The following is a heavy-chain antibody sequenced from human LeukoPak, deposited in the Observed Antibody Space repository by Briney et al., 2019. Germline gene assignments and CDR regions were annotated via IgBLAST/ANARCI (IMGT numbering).Heavy chain of an antibody. J-gene: IGHJ4*02. CDR1: SGSISSYY. V-gene: IGHV4-4*07. Sequence: NASETLSLTCSVSSGSISSYYWSWIRQPAGKGLEWIGRIYTSGSTNYSPSLKSRVIMSVDTSKNQFSLKLSSVTAADTAVYYCARGGYCGGDCYFYYWGQGTLVTVSS. CDR3: ARGGYCGGDCYFYY. D-gene: IGHD2-21*02. CDR2: IYTSGST.